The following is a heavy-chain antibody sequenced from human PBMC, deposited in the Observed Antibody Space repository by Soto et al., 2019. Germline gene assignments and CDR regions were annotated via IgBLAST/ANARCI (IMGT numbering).Heavy chain of an antibody. D-gene: IGHD6-19*01. CDR1: GFTFSSYA. Sequence: EVLLLESGGGLVQPGGSLRLSCAASGFTFSSYAMNWVRQAPGKGVEWVSVISGSGSSTYYADSVKGRFTISGDNSKTALHLQRNSLRAEDTAVDYCASRSSGWYVDYWGQGTLVTVSS. CDR2: ISGSGSST. J-gene: IGHJ4*02. CDR3: ASRSSGWYVDY. V-gene: IGHV3-23*01.